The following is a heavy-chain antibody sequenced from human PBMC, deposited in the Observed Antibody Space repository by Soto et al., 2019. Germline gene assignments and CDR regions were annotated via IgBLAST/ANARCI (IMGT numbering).Heavy chain of an antibody. CDR1: GGSISDYQ. CDR2: IYYSGRT. Sequence: QVQLQESGPGLVKPSETLSLTCTVSGGSISDYQWNWIRQSPGKGLEWIGYIYYSGRTNYNPSLKSRLTIPLDTSTKQFSLSLRSVTAADTAVYYCARMRGLGEISPYFDYWAQGTLVTVSS. CDR3: ARMRGLGEISPYFDY. V-gene: IGHV4-59*01. D-gene: IGHD3-16*02. J-gene: IGHJ4*02.